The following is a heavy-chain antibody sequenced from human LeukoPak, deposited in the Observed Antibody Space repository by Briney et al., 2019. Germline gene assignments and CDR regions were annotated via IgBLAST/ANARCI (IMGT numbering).Heavy chain of an antibody. Sequence: QPGRSLRLSCAASGFTFSSYSMNWVRQAPGKGLEWVSYISSSSSTIYYADSVKGRFTISRDNAKNSLYLQMNSLRAEDTAVYYCAREPITPGWLPSWVDYWGQGTLVTVSS. CDR2: ISSSSSTI. V-gene: IGHV3-48*04. CDR1: GFTFSSYS. CDR3: AREPITPGWLPSWVDY. D-gene: IGHD5-24*01. J-gene: IGHJ4*02.